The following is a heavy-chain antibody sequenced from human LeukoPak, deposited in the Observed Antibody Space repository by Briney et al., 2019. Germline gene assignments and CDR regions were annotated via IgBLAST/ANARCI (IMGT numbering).Heavy chain of an antibody. CDR2: ISGGGDNT. J-gene: IGHJ3*02. CDR3: AKDRLTLDAFDI. CDR1: GFIFSDHA. Sequence: GGSLRLSCAASGFIFSDHAMNWVRQAPGRGLEWVSAISGGGDNTFYADSVKGRFTISRDNSKNTLYLQMNSLRAEDTAVYYCAKDRLTLDAFDIWGQGTVVTVSS. V-gene: IGHV3-23*01.